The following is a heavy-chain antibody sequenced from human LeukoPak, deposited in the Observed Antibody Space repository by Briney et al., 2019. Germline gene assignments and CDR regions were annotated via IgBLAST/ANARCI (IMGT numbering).Heavy chain of an antibody. CDR2: ISAYNGNT. V-gene: IGHV1-18*01. J-gene: IGHJ4*02. D-gene: IGHD3-22*01. CDR1: GYTFTSYG. CDR3: ARGRRRYYDSSGSYIDY. Sequence: ASVKVSCKASGYTFTSYGISWVRQAPGQGLEWMGWISAYNGNTNYAQKLQGRVTMTTDTSTSTAYMELRSLGSDDTAVYYCARGRRRYYDSSGSYIDYWGQGTLVTVSS.